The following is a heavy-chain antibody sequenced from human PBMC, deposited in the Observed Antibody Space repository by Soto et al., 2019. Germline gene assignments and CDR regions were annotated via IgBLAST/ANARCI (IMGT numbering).Heavy chain of an antibody. CDR3: ARGRLTMTAVVTEAFDI. D-gene: IGHD3-22*01. Sequence: PSVKVSCKASGYTFTSYYVHWVRQAPGQGLEWMAIINPSGGSTSYAQKFQDRVTTTRDTSTSTVYMELSSLRSEDTAVYYCARGRLTMTAVVTEAFDIWGQGTMVTVSS. CDR1: GYTFTSYY. V-gene: IGHV1-46*01. J-gene: IGHJ3*02. CDR2: INPSGGST.